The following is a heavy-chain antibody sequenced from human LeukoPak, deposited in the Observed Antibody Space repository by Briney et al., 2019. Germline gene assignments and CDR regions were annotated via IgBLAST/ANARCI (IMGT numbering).Heavy chain of an antibody. CDR3: SRGHYGPDY. V-gene: IGHV3-74*01. CDR2: IQRDGTSP. Sequence: PGGSLRLSCTASGFPYGSTPMHWVRRAPGKGLEWVSGIQRDGTSPTYADSVKGRFIISRDNAKGSVYLQMNILRAEDTAVYYCSRGHYGPDYWGQGTLVTVSS. J-gene: IGHJ4*02. D-gene: IGHD3-16*01. CDR1: GFPYGSTP.